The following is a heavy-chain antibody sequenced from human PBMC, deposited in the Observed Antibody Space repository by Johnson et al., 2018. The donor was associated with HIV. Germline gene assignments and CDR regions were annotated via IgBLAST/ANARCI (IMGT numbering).Heavy chain of an antibody. CDR1: GFVFSDYY. Sequence: VQLVESGGDLVKPEGSLRLSCVASGFVFSDYYMSWIRQAPGKGLEWVSYISSSVSTIYYADSVKGRFTISRDNAKNSLYLQMNSLRDEDTALYYCARSQGGGRILYYAFDIWGQGTMVTVSS. CDR3: ARSQGGGRILYYAFDI. J-gene: IGHJ3*02. D-gene: IGHD2-8*01. V-gene: IGHV3-11*01. CDR2: ISSSVSTI.